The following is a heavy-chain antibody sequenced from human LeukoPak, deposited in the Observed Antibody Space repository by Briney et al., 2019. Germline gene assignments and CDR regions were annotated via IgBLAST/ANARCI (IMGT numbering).Heavy chain of an antibody. CDR3: ARRPTSGWALDY. CDR1: GLTFSAYA. D-gene: IGHD1-26*01. Sequence: PGGSLRLSCAASGLTFSAYALHWVRQAPGKGLECVSVITSDGTNKYYTDSVKGRFTISRDNSKNTLYLQMNSLRAEDTAVYYCARRPTSGWALDYWGQGTLVTVSS. V-gene: IGHV3-30*14. J-gene: IGHJ4*02. CDR2: ITSDGTNK.